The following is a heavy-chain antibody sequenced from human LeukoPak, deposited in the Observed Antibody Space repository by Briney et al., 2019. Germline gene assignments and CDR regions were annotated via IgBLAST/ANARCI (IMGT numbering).Heavy chain of an antibody. CDR1: GFTFSSYA. Sequence: GGSLRLSCAASGFTFSSYAMHWVRQAPGKGLEWVAVISYDGSNKYYADSVKGRFTISRDNSKNTLYLQMNSLRAEDTAVYYCASIAAAGSYYMDVWAKGPRSPSP. V-gene: IGHV3-30-3*01. D-gene: IGHD6-13*01. CDR3: ASIAAAGSYYMDV. CDR2: ISYDGSNK. J-gene: IGHJ6*03.